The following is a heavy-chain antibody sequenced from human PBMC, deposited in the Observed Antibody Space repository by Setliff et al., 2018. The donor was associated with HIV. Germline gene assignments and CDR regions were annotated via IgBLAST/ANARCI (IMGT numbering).Heavy chain of an antibody. CDR3: AREVAADGTYFDY. CDR2: ISYDGSNK. Sequence: LRLSCAASGFTFSNSAMHWVRQAPGKGLGWVAGISYDGSNKYYTDPVKGRFTISRDNSKNTLYLQMNSLRAEDSAVYYCAREVAADGTYFDYWGQGALVTVS. D-gene: IGHD6-13*01. CDR1: GFTFSNSA. J-gene: IGHJ4*01. V-gene: IGHV3-30*04.